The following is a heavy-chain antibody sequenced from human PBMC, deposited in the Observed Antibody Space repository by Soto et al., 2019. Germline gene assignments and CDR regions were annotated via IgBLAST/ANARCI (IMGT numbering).Heavy chain of an antibody. CDR1: GFTFDDYA. CDR3: AKTGAAAGTPGAFDI. V-gene: IGHV3-9*01. J-gene: IGHJ3*02. CDR2: ISWNSGSI. Sequence: EVQLVESGGGLVQPGRSLRLSCAASGFTFDDYAMHWVRQAPGKGLEWVSGISWNSGSIGYADSVKGRFTISRDNAKNSLYLQMNSLRAEDTALYYCAKTGAAAGTPGAFDIWGQGTMVTVSS. D-gene: IGHD6-13*01.